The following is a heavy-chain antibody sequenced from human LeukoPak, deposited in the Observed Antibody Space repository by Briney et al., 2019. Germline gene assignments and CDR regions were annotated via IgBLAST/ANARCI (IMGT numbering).Heavy chain of an antibody. CDR1: GFTFSSYW. CDR3: ARDRVIMVRGAESLFGY. CDR2: INTDGSST. V-gene: IGHV3-74*01. D-gene: IGHD3-10*01. Sequence: GGSLRLSCAASGFTFSSYWMHWVRRAPGKGLVWVSRINTDGSSTSYADSVKGRFTISRDNAKNTLYLQMTSLRAEDTAVYFCARDRVIMVRGAESLFGYWGQGTLVTVSS. J-gene: IGHJ4*02.